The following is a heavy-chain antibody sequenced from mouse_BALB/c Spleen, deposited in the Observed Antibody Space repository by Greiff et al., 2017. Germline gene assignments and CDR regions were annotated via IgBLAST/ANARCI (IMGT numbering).Heavy chain of an antibody. J-gene: IGHJ1*01. CDR2: IWAGGST. CDR3: ARDYYGSSYWYFEV. Sequence: QVHVKQSGPGLVAPSQSLSITCTVSGFSLTSYGVHWVRQPPGKGLEWLGVIWAGGSTNYNSALMSRLSISKDNSKSQVFLKMNSLQTDDTAMYYCARDYYGSSYWYFEVWGAGTTVTVSS. V-gene: IGHV2-9*02. D-gene: IGHD1-1*01. CDR1: GFSLTSYG.